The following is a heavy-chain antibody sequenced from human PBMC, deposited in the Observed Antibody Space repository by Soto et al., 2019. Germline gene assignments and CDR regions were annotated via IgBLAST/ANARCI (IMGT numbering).Heavy chain of an antibody. Sequence: GESLKISCKGSGYSFTSYWIGWVRQMPGKGLEWMGIIYPGDSDTRYSPSFQGQVTISADKSISTAYLQWSSLKASDTAMYYCARLGGSSSWANYYYYGMDVWGQGTTVTVSS. D-gene: IGHD6-13*01. CDR3: ARLGGSSSWANYYYYGMDV. V-gene: IGHV5-51*01. CDR2: IYPGDSDT. CDR1: GYSFTSYW. J-gene: IGHJ6*02.